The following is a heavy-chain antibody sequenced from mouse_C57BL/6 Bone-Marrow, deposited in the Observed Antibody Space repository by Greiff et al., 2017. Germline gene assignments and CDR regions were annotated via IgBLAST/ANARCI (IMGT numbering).Heavy chain of an antibody. D-gene: IGHD1-1*01. CDR1: GYTFTSYW. CDR3: ASEKFIGDRDD. J-gene: IGHJ4*01. CDR2: IDPSDSYT. Sequence: QVQLQQPGAELVMPGASVKLSCKASGYTFTSYWMHWVKQRPGQGLEWIGEIDPSDSYTNYNQTFKGKSTLTVDKSSSTAYMQLSSLTSEDSAVYYCASEKFIGDRDDWGQGTTVTVSS. V-gene: IGHV1-69*01.